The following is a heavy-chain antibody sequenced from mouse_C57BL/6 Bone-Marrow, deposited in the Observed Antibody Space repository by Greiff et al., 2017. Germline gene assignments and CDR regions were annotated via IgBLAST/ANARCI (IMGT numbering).Heavy chain of an antibody. CDR1: GYTFTDYE. J-gene: IGHJ2*01. CDR2: LDPETGGT. CDR3: TRREWLLFDY. Sequence: VQLQQSGAELVRPGASVTLSCKASGYTFTDYEMHWVKQTPVHGLEWIGALDPETGGTAYNQKFKGKAILTADKSSSTAYMQLRSLTSEDSAVYYCTRREWLLFDYWGQGTTLTVSS. D-gene: IGHD2-3*01. V-gene: IGHV1-15*01.